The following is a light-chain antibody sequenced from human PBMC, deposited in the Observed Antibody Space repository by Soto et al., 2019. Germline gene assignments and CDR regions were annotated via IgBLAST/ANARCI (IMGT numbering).Light chain of an antibody. J-gene: IGKJ1*01. CDR1: QGIGND. Sequence: DIQMTQSPSSLSASVGDRVTITCRASQGIGNDLGWYQQKPGKAPNRLIYAASSLRSGVPLRFSGSGSGTEFTLTISSLHPEDFATYYCLQHNSYPRTFGQGTKVEIK. CDR3: LQHNSYPRT. V-gene: IGKV1-17*01. CDR2: AAS.